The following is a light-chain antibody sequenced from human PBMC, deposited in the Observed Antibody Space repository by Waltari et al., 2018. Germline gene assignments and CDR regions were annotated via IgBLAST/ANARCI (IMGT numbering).Light chain of an antibody. J-gene: IGKJ2*01. CDR3: QQYSSAPNT. CDR1: QSVSSSY. V-gene: IGKV3-20*01. Sequence: IVLTQSPGNLSLTPGERAAISCRASQSVSSSYLAWYQQKPGQAPRLLIYGASNRATGIPDRFSGSGSGTDFTLTISRLEPEDFAVYFCQQYSSAPNTFGQGTKLEIK. CDR2: GAS.